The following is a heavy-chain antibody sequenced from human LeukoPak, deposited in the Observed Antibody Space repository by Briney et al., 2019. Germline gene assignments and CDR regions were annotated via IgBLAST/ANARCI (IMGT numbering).Heavy chain of an antibody. CDR1: GFTLSNYA. V-gene: IGHV3-23*01. CDR2: ISGSGDST. J-gene: IGHJ6*02. D-gene: IGHD2-2*01. CDR3: ARRPAADYYYGMDV. Sequence: GGSLRLSCAASGFTLSNYAMSWVRQAPGEGVEWVSAISGSGDSTYYADSVKGRFTISRDNSKNTLYLQMNSLRAEDTAVYYCARRPAADYYYGMDVWGQGTTVTVSS.